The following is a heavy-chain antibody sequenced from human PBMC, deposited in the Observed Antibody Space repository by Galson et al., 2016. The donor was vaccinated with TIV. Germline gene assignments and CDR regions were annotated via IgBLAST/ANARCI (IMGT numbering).Heavy chain of an antibody. CDR2: INVYNGNT. V-gene: IGHV1-3*01. J-gene: IGHJ4*02. Sequence: SVKVSCKASGYTFTSYTMHWVRQAPGQRLEWMGWINVYNGNTRYSQKFRDRVTITRDTSATTAYMETYMELSSLKSEDTAVYYWVRARVKHFDFWGQGTLVTVSS. CDR1: GYTFTSYT. CDR3: VRARVKHFDF.